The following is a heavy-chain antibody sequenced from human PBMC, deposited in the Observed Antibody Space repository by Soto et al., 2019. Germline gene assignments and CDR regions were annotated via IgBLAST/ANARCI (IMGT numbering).Heavy chain of an antibody. Sequence: ASVKVSCKASGYTFTSYDINWVRQATGQGLEWMGWMNPNSGTTGYAQKFQGRVTMTRNTSISTAYMELSNLRSEDTAVYYCARGGKFGSGYNWFDHWGQGTLVTVSS. J-gene: IGHJ5*02. D-gene: IGHD3-3*01. CDR2: MNPNSGTT. CDR3: ARGGKFGSGYNWFDH. V-gene: IGHV1-8*01. CDR1: GYTFTSYD.